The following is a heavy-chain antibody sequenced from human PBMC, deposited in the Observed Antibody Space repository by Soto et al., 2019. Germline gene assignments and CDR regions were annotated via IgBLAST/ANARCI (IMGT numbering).Heavy chain of an antibody. CDR3: ARYSRSSGYYYYGMDV. CDR2: ISSSSSYI. J-gene: IGHJ6*02. CDR1: GFTFSSYS. V-gene: IGHV3-21*01. Sequence: GGSLRLSCAASGFTFSSYSMNWVRQAPGKGLEWVSSISSSSSYIYYADSVKGRFTISRDNAKNSLYLQMNSLRAEDTAVYYCARYSRSSGYYYYGMDVWGQGTTVTVSS. D-gene: IGHD6-13*01.